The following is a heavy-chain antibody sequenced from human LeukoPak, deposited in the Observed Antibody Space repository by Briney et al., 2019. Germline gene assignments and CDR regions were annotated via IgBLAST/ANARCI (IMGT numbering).Heavy chain of an antibody. CDR1: GVSFSGYY. J-gene: IGHJ4*02. Sequence: SETLSLTCAVYGVSFSGYYWSWVRQPPGKGLEWIGQIIYSGSTNYNPSLKSRVTLSLDTSKRHFSLKLNSVTAADTAVYYCARHLSGSYSFDYWGQGTLVTVSS. CDR3: ARHLSGSYSFDY. CDR2: IIYSGST. D-gene: IGHD1-26*01. V-gene: IGHV4-34*12.